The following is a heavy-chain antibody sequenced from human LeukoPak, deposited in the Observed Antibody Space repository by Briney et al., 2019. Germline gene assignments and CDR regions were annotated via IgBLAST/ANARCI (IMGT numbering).Heavy chain of an antibody. V-gene: IGHV1-2*02. CDR1: GYTFSTYG. D-gene: IGHD5-18*01. Sequence: GASVRVSCKPSGYTFSTYGISWVRQAPGQGLEWMGWIDPNSGGTNYAQKFQGGVTMTRDTSISTAYMELSRLRSDDTAVYYCARGPRGYSYAPGNWFDPWGQGTLVTISS. J-gene: IGHJ5*02. CDR2: IDPNSGGT. CDR3: ARGPRGYSYAPGNWFDP.